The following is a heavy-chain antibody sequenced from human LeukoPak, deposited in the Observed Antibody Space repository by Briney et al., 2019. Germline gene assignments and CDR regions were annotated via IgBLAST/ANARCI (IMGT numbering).Heavy chain of an antibody. V-gene: IGHV3-7*01. CDR1: GFTFSSYW. Sequence: GGSLRLSCAASGFTFSSYWMSWVRQAPGKGLEWVANIKQDGSEKYYVDSVKGRFTISRDNAKNSLYLQMNSLRAEDTAVYYCARALREEFPGIDYWGQGTLVAVSS. CDR2: IKQDGSEK. CDR3: ARALREEFPGIDY. J-gene: IGHJ4*02. D-gene: IGHD3-10*01.